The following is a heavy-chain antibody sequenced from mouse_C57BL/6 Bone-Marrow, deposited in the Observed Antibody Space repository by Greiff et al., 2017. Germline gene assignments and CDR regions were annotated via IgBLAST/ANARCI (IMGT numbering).Heavy chain of an antibody. CDR3: AIITTVAGFDY. D-gene: IGHD1-1*01. CDR2: ICTRDGST. Sequence: VKLMESGPGLVKPGASVKLSCKASGYTFTSYDITWVQQRPGQGLEWIGWICTRDGSTKYNEKFKGKATLTVDTSCSTAYMELHSLTSEDSAVYFCAIITTVAGFDYWGQGTTLTVSA. J-gene: IGHJ2*01. V-gene: IGHV1-85*01. CDR1: GYTFTSYD.